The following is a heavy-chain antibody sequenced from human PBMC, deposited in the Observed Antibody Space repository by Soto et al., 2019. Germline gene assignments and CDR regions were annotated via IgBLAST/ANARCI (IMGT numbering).Heavy chain of an antibody. CDR2: IYYSGST. CDR3: ARDKSEQQLVHYFDY. V-gene: IGHV4-61*01. J-gene: IGHJ4*02. CDR1: GGSVSSGSYY. D-gene: IGHD6-13*01. Sequence: QVQLQESGPGLVKPSETLSLTCTVSGGSVSSGSYYWSWIRQPPGKGLEWIGYIYYSGSTNYNPSLKSRVTISVDTSKNQFSLKLSSVTAADTAVYYCARDKSEQQLVHYFDYWGQGTLVTVSS.